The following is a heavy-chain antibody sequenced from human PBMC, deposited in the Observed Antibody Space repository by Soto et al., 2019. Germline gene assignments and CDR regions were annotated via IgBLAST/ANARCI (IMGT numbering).Heavy chain of an antibody. V-gene: IGHV4-34*01. CDR2: NNYRGRT. CDR3: ARASRGYGMDV. CDR1: GGSFSGYY. Sequence: PSETLSLTCAVYGGSFSGYYWSWIRQPPGKGLEWSGENNYRGRTNYNPSLKSRDSISVDTSKNQFSLKLSAVTAADTAVDYCARASRGYGMDVWGQGTTVTVSS. D-gene: IGHD3-10*01. J-gene: IGHJ6*02.